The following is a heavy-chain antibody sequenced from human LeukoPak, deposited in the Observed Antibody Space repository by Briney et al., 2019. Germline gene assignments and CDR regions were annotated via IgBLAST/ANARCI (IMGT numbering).Heavy chain of an antibody. J-gene: IGHJ4*02. CDR2: IIPILGIA. D-gene: IGHD5-18*01. CDR3: ARDISQLWYFDY. CDR1: GGTFSSYA. Sequence: SVKVSCKASGGTFSSYAISWVRQAPGQGLEWMGRIIPILGIANYAQKFQGRVTITADKSTSTAYMELSSLRSEDTAVYYCARDISQLWYFDYWGQGTLVTVS. V-gene: IGHV1-69*04.